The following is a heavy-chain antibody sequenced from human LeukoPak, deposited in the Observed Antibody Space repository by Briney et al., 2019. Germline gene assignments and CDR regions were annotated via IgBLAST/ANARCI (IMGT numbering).Heavy chain of an antibody. CDR3: ARASRWLQFGADY. D-gene: IGHD5-24*01. V-gene: IGHV3-30-3*01. J-gene: IGHJ4*02. CDR2: ISFDGSNK. Sequence: PGGSLRLSCAASGFTFNSYAMHWVRQAPGKGLEWVAVISFDGSNKYDADSVKGRFTISRDNSKNTLYLQMDSLRTEDTTVYYCARASRWLQFGADYWGQGTLVTVSS. CDR1: GFTFNSYA.